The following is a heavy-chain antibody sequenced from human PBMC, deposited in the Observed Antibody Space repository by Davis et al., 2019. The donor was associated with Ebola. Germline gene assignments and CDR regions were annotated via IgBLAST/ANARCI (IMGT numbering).Heavy chain of an antibody. V-gene: IGHV3-53*01. CDR2: IYSGGSK. CDR1: GFTFDDYA. CDR3: ARAGGTGTTSSHFDY. D-gene: IGHD1-1*01. J-gene: IGHJ4*02. Sequence: PGGSLRLSCAASGFTFDDYAMNWVRQAPGKGLEWVSVIYSGGSKYYADSVKGRFTISRDNSKNTLYLQMNSLRAEDTAVYYCARAGGTGTTSSHFDYWGQGTLVTVSS.